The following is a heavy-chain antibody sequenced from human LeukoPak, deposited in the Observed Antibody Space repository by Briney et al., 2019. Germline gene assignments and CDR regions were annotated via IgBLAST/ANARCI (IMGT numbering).Heavy chain of an antibody. CDR3: AKSSGSYYLHNHFDY. CDR1: GFTFSTYA. J-gene: IGHJ4*02. V-gene: IGHV3-23*01. CDR2: ISGSGGST. D-gene: IGHD1-26*01. Sequence: PGGSLRLSCAASGFTFSTYAMSWVRQAPGKGLEWVSAISGSGGSTYYADSVKGRFTISRDNSKNTLYLQMNSLRAEDTAVYYCAKSSGSYYLHNHFDYWGQGTLVTVSS.